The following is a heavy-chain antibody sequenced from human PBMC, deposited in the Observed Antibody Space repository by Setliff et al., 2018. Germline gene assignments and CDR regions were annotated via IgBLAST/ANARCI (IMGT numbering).Heavy chain of an antibody. CDR2: IFYSGCS. V-gene: IGHV4-59*01. D-gene: IGHD4-17*01. CDR3: ARLPRTVTHFDY. Sequence: SETLSLTCTVSGVSIRSYYWSWIRQPPGKGLEWIGYIFYSGCSNYNPSLQSRVSISVDTSKNQLSLKLDSLTAPDTAVYFCARLPRTVTHFDYWGQGALVTVSS. J-gene: IGHJ4*02. CDR1: GVSIRSYY.